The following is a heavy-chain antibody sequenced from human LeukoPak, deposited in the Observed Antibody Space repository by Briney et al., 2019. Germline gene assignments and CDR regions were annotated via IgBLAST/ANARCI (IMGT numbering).Heavy chain of an antibody. D-gene: IGHD3-22*01. CDR3: ARVYSSGYHRYYYYMDV. CDR2: INPSGGST. V-gene: IGHV1-46*01. J-gene: IGHJ6*03. Sequence: ASVKVSCKASGYTFTSYYMHWVRQAPGQGLEWMGIINPSGGSTSYAQKLQGSVTMTTDTSTSTAYMELRSLRSDDTAVYYCARVYSSGYHRYYYYMDVWGKGTTVTVSS. CDR1: GYTFTSYY.